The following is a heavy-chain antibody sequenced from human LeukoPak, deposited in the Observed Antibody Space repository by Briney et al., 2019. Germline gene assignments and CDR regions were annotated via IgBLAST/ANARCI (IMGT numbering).Heavy chain of an antibody. V-gene: IGHV4-61*02. J-gene: IGHJ4*02. D-gene: IGHD1-26*01. CDR2: IYTSGST. CDR1: GASISSGGNF. CDR3: ARDGIEAIDS. Sequence: SETLSLTCTVSGASISSGGNFWTWIRQPAGKGLEWIGRIYTSGSTNYNPSLKSRVTISADTSKKQFYLKLNSVTAADTAVYYCARDGIEAIDSWGQGTLVIVSS.